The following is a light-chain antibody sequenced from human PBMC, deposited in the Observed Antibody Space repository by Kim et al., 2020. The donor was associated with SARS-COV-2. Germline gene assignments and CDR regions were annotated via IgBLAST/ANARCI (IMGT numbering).Light chain of an antibody. Sequence: SSELTQDPAVSVALGQTVSITCQGDSLRSYYATWYQQRPGQAPTLVLYGKYDRPSGIPDRFSGSASGNTASLTITGAQAEDEGDYYCSSRDSTGDHVVFG. CDR3: SSRDSTGDHVV. J-gene: IGLJ3*02. CDR2: GKY. V-gene: IGLV3-19*01. CDR1: SLRSYY.